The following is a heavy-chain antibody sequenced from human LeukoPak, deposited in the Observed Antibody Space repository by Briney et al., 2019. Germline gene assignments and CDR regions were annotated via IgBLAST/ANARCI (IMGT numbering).Heavy chain of an antibody. Sequence: PGGSLRLSCAASGFIFSSYWMHWVRHAPGKGLVWVSRINTDGSSTSYADSVKGRFTISRDNAKNTLYLQMNSLRAEDTAVYYCALFDYGDPEGTFYMDVWGKGTTVTISS. CDR2: INTDGSST. V-gene: IGHV3-74*01. CDR3: ALFDYGDPEGTFYMDV. CDR1: GFIFSSYW. D-gene: IGHD4-17*01. J-gene: IGHJ6*03.